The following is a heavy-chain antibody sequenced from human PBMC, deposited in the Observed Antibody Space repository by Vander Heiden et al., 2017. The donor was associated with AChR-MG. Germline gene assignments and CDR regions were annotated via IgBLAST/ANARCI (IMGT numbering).Heavy chain of an antibody. Sequence: EVQLLEPGGGLVQPVGSLRLSCAASGFLFRRYAMGWVRQAPGKGLEGVSAISGSGGSTYYADSVKGRFTISRDNSKNTLYLQMNSLRAEDTAVYYCAKAYYYDSSGYSGFDYWGQGTLVTVSS. V-gene: IGHV3-23*01. CDR1: GFLFRRYA. CDR2: ISGSGGST. D-gene: IGHD3-22*01. CDR3: AKAYYYDSSGYSGFDY. J-gene: IGHJ4*02.